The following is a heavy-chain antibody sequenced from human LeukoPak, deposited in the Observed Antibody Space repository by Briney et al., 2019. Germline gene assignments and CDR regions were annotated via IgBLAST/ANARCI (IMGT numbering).Heavy chain of an antibody. CDR3: ARDYYPSGSYGCMGV. J-gene: IGHJ6*02. CDR1: GFTFTSYW. CDR2: INNVGSTT. V-gene: IGHV3-74*01. D-gene: IGHD3-10*01. Sequence: QPGGSLRLSCTASGFTFTSYWMHWVRQAPGKGLVGVARINNVGSTTTYADSVKGRFTISRDNAKNTLYLQMNSLSAEDTAVYYCARDYYPSGSYGCMGVWGQGTTVSVSS.